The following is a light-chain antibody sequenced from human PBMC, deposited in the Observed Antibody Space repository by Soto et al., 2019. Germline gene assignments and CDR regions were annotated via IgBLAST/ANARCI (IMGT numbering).Light chain of an antibody. Sequence: DIQMTQSPSSLSASVGDRVTITCRASQGISNYLAWYQQKPGKVPTLLIYAASTLQSGVPSRLRGSGSGTDFTLTISSLQHEDVATYYCQKYNSAPRTFGQGTQVEIK. CDR3: QKYNSAPRT. J-gene: IGKJ1*01. V-gene: IGKV1-27*01. CDR1: QGISNY. CDR2: AAS.